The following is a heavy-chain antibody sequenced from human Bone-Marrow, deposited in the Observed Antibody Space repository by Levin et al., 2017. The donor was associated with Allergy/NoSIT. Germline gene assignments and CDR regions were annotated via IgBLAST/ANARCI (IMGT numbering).Heavy chain of an antibody. CDR1: GYTFADYY. CDR3: ARDGAFDY. CDR2: INPNSADT. J-gene: IGHJ4*02. V-gene: IGHV1-2*02. Sequence: GESLKISCKASGYTFADYYMHWVRQAPGQGLEWMGWINPNSADTNYAQKFQGRVTMTRDTSISTAYMELSRLRSDDTAMYYCARDGAFDYWGQGTLVTVSS. D-gene: IGHD4/OR15-4a*01.